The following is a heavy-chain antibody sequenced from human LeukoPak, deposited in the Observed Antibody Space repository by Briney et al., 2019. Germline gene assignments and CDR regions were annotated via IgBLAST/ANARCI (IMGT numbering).Heavy chain of an antibody. CDR3: ARGTRCSSTSCYPYYVDY. D-gene: IGHD2-2*01. Sequence: SETLSLTCTVSGGSISSYYWSWIRQPAGKGLEWIGRIYTSGSTNYNPSLKSRVTISVDKSKNQFSLKLSSVTAADTAVYYCARGTRCSSTSCYPYYVDYWGQGTLVTVSS. V-gene: IGHV4-4*07. J-gene: IGHJ4*02. CDR2: IYTSGST. CDR1: GGSISSYY.